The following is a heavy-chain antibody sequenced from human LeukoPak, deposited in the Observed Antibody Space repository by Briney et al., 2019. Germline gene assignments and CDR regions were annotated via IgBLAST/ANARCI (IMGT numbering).Heavy chain of an antibody. CDR1: GDSIHSSSSY. V-gene: IGHV4-39*01. D-gene: IGHD6-19*01. CDR3: ARHRIALATIDY. J-gene: IGHJ4*02. Sequence: PSETLSLTCIVSGDSIHSSSSYWSWIRQPPGKGLEWLASIYYNGNTYYNPSLNSRLTISVDTSKNQFSLRLNSVTATDTALYFCARHRIALATIDYWGQGIRVAVSS. CDR2: IYYNGNT.